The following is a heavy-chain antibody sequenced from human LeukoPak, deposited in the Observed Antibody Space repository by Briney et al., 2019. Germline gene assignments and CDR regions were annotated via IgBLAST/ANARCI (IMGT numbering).Heavy chain of an antibody. CDR3: AKGPSGNQFDP. CDR2: IRHDGSKK. V-gene: IGHV3-30*02. J-gene: IGHJ5*02. Sequence: GGSLGLSCAASGFTFSTSGMHWVRQAPGKGLEWVSFIRHDGSKKYYANSVKGRFTISRDNSKNTLYVQMNSLRPEDTAVYYCAKGPSGNQFDPWGQGTLVTVSS. D-gene: IGHD1-26*01. CDR1: GFTFSTSG.